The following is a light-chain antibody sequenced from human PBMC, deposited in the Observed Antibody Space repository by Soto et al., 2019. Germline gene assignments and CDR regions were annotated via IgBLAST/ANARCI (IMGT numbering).Light chain of an antibody. CDR1: RSDIGSYNS. CDR3: FSYAGDSTWV. J-gene: IGLJ3*02. V-gene: IGLV2-23*02. Sequence: QSVLTQPASVSGSPGESITISCTGTRSDIGSYNSIAWYQQHPGKAPRVMIFEVTKRPSGISNRFSGSKSGSTASLTISGLQADDEADYFCFSYAGDSTWVFGGGTQLTLL. CDR2: EVT.